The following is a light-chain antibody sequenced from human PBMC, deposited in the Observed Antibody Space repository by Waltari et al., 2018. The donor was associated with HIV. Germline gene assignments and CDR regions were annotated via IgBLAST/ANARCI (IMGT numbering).Light chain of an antibody. CDR1: QSISGN. V-gene: IGKV3-15*01. CDR2: GAS. CDR3: QQYNNWPRT. J-gene: IGKJ2*01. Sequence: EIVMTQSPVTLSVSPGERATLSCRASQSISGNLAWYQQKPGQAPRLLIYGASTRATGIPARFSSSGSGTEFTLTISSLQSEDFAVYYCQQYNNWPRTFGQGTKLEIK.